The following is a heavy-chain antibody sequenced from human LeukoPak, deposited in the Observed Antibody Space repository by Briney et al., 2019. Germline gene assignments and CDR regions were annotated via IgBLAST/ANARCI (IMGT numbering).Heavy chain of an antibody. D-gene: IGHD3-22*01. CDR1: GFTFSSYS. J-gene: IGHJ6*02. V-gene: IGHV3-48*01. CDR3: ARDSGIYDSSGYYGLSYYGMDV. Sequence: GGSLRLSCAASGFTFSSYSMNWVRQAPGKGLEWVSYISSSGTTIYYADSVKGRSTISRDNYKNTLYLQMNSLRAEDTAVYYCARDSGIYDSSGYYGLSYYGMDVWGQGTTVTVSS. CDR2: ISSSGTTI.